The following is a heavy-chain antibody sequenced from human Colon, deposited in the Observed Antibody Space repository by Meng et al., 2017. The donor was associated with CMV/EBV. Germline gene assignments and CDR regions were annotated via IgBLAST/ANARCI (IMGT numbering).Heavy chain of an antibody. D-gene: IGHD3-16*01. CDR2: ININSGGT. Sequence: ASVKVSCKASGYSFIAHYMHWVRQAPGQGLEWMGWININSGGTNYAQKFQGRVTMARDTSISTAYMELNSLTSDDTAVYYCARESYDTSTWLGPWGQGTLVTVSS. V-gene: IGHV1-2*02. J-gene: IGHJ5*02. CDR1: GYSFIAHY. CDR3: ARESYDTSTWLGP.